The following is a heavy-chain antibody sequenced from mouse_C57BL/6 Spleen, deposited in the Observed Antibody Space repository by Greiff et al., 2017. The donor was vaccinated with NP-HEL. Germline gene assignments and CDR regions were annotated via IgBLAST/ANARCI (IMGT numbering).Heavy chain of an antibody. J-gene: IGHJ3*01. CDR2: INPSTGGT. CDR1: GYSFTGYY. D-gene: IGHD3-2*02. CDR3: ASASSGYPWCAY. Sequence: EVQLQQSGPELVKPGASVKISCKASGYSFTGYYMNWVKQSPEKSLEWIGEINPSTGGTTYNQKFKAKATLTVDKSSSTAYMQLKRLTSEDSAVYYCASASSGYPWCAYWGQGTLVTVSA. V-gene: IGHV1-42*01.